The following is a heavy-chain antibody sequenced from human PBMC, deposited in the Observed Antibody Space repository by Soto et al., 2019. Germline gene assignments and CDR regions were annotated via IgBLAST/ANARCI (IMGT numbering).Heavy chain of an antibody. V-gene: IGHV4-38-2*01. J-gene: IGHJ4*02. Sequence: SETLSLTCGVSGYSISSGYYWGWIRQPPGKGLEWIGSVYHSGNTFYNPSLKSRVTISIDTSRNQFSLKLSSVTAADTAIFYCARVSYCSTTSCYSGDSYYFDYWGRGTLVTVSS. CDR3: ARVSYCSTTSCYSGDSYYFDY. CDR2: VYHSGNT. CDR1: GYSISSGYY. D-gene: IGHD2-2*01.